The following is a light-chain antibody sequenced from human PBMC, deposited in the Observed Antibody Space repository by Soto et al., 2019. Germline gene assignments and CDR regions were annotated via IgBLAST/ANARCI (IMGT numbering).Light chain of an antibody. Sequence: DIQMTQSPSTLSASVGDRVTITCRASQTINDFLAWYQQKPGKAPKVLIYRASSLETGVPSRFSGSGSGTEFTLTISSLQPDDFATYYCQQYNDYLYTFGQGTKLEIK. CDR1: QTINDF. CDR2: RAS. CDR3: QQYNDYLYT. J-gene: IGKJ2*01. V-gene: IGKV1-5*03.